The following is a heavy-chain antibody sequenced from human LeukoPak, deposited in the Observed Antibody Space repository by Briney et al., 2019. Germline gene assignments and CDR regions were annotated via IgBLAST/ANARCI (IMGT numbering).Heavy chain of an antibody. Sequence: PSETLSLTCTVSGDSISSGDYYWSWIRQPPGKGLEWIGYIYYSGSTNYNPSLKSRVTISVDTSKNQFSLKLSSVTAADTAVYYCARDYGSGEFDYWGQGTLVTVSS. D-gene: IGHD3-10*01. CDR1: GDSISSGDYY. CDR2: IYYSGST. J-gene: IGHJ4*02. CDR3: ARDYGSGEFDY. V-gene: IGHV4-61*08.